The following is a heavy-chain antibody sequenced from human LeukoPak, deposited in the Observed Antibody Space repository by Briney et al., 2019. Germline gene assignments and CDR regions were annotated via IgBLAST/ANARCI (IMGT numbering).Heavy chain of an antibody. CDR3: ARDLVVVITTPTAWN. D-gene: IGHD3-22*01. J-gene: IGHJ4*02. CDR1: GFTFSSYW. Sequence: GGSLRLSCAASGFTFSSYWMSWVRQAPGKGLEWVANIKQDGSEKYYVDSVKGRFTISRDNAKNSLYLQMNSLRAEDTAVYYCARDLVVVITTPTAWNWGQGTLVTVSS. V-gene: IGHV3-7*01. CDR2: IKQDGSEK.